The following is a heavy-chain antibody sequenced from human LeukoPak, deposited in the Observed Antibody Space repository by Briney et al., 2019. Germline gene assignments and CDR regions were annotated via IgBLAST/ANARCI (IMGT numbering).Heavy chain of an antibody. V-gene: IGHV1-8*01. D-gene: IGHD3-10*01. CDR2: MNPNSGNT. J-gene: IGHJ4*02. CDR3: ATVPWFGENY. Sequence: ASVKVSCKASGYTFTSYDINWVRQATGQGLEWMGWMNPNSGNTGYAQKFQGRVTMTEDTSTDTAYMELSSLRSEDTAVYYCATVPWFGENYWGQGTLVTVSS. CDR1: GYTFTSYD.